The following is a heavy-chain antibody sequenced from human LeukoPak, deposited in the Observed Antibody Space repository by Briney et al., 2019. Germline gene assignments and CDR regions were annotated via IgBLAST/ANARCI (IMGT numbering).Heavy chain of an antibody. Sequence: PGGSLRLSCAASGFTFSNAWMSWVRQAPGKGLEWVGRIKKKTDGGTTEYAAPVKGRFTISRDDSRNTLYLQMNSLRAEDTAVYYCARDLPAPPALYCSGGSCYPLSFDYWGQGTLVTVSS. D-gene: IGHD2-15*01. CDR3: ARDLPAPPALYCSGGSCYPLSFDY. V-gene: IGHV3-15*01. J-gene: IGHJ4*02. CDR1: GFTFSNAW. CDR2: IKKKTDGGTT.